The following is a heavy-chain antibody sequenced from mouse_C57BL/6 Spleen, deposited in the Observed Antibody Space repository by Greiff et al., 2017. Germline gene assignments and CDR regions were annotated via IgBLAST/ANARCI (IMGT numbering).Heavy chain of an antibody. CDR3: ARTTTVVASGDY. CDR2: IYPRSGNT. J-gene: IGHJ2*01. V-gene: IGHV1-81*01. Sequence: QVQLKQSGAELARPGASVKLSCKASGYTFTSYGISWVKQRTGQGLEWIGEIYPRSGNTYYNEKFKGKATLTADKSSSSAYSELRSLTSEDSAVYFCARTTTVVASGDYWGQGTTLTVSS. D-gene: IGHD1-1*01. CDR1: GYTFTSYG.